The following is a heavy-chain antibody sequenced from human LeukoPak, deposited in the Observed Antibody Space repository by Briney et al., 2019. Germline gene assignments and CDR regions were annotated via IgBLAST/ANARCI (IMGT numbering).Heavy chain of an antibody. Sequence: GASVKVSCKASGGTFSSYAIGWVRQAPGQGLEWMGEIIPIFGSANYAQKFQGRVTITTDESTSTAYMELSSLTSEDTAVYYCARHGGITIFGVAQPGGAFDIWGQGTMVTVSS. CDR1: GGTFSSYA. D-gene: IGHD3-3*01. J-gene: IGHJ3*02. CDR3: ARHGGITIFGVAQPGGAFDI. CDR2: IIPIFGSA. V-gene: IGHV1-69*05.